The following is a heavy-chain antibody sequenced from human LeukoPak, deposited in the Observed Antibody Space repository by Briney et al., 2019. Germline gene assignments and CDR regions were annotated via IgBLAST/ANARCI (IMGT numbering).Heavy chain of an antibody. CDR3: ARAANYTLVLPAAMAHYFDY. J-gene: IGHJ4*02. D-gene: IGHD2-2*01. CDR1: GGSFSGYY. V-gene: IGHV4-34*01. CDR2: INHSGST. Sequence: SETLSLTCAVYGGSFSGYYWSWIRQPPGKGLEWIGEINHSGSTNYNPSLKSRVTISVDTSKNKFSLKLRSVTAADTAVYYCARAANYTLVLPAAMAHYFDYWGQGTLVTVSS.